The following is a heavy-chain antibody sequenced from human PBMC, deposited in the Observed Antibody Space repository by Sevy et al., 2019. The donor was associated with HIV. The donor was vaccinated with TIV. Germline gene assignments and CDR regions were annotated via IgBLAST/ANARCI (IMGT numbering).Heavy chain of an antibody. J-gene: IGHJ6*02. Sequence: GGSLRLSCAASGFTFSYAWMSWVRQAPGKGQEWVGRIKAKSDGGTIDYAAPVKGRFTISRDDSKNTLYLQMNSLKTEDTGIYYCNTDPIIVLLVTDGMDVWGQGTTVTVSS. CDR2: IKAKSDGGTI. V-gene: IGHV3-15*01. D-gene: IGHD2-8*02. CDR3: NTDPIIVLLVTDGMDV. CDR1: GFTFSYAW.